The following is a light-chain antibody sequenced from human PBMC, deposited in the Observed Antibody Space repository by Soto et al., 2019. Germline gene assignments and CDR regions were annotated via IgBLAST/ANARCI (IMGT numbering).Light chain of an antibody. CDR3: QQSYGTPLT. CDR1: QSISNY. Sequence: DMEMTQSPSSLSASVGDRVTITCRASQSISNYLNWYQHKPGKVPKLLIYAASRLQSGVPTRFNRSGSGTHFTLTINRLQPEDFATYYCQQSYGTPLTFGGGTKIEIK. CDR2: AAS. V-gene: IGKV1-39*01. J-gene: IGKJ4*01.